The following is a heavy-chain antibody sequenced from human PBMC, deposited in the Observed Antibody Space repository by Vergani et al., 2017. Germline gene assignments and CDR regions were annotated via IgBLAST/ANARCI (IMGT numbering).Heavy chain of an antibody. CDR1: GDSISSNNC. Sequence: QVQLQESGPGLVKPPGTLSPTCAVSGDSISSNNCWTWVRQPPGKGLEWIGEICHTEDTKYSPSLKSRVTVSVDESRNLFSLRLNSVTAADTAVYYCAVRPRVNLVGGEIVTKRTFDYWSQGSLVTVSS. D-gene: IGHD3-10*01. CDR2: ICHTEDT. CDR3: AVRPRVNLVGGEIVTKRTFDY. V-gene: IGHV4-4*03. J-gene: IGHJ4*02.